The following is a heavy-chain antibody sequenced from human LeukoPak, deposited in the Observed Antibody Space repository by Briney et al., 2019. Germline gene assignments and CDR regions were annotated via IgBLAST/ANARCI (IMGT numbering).Heavy chain of an antibody. D-gene: IGHD5-24*01. CDR2: INHSGST. CDR3: ARQKEMVFNWFDT. J-gene: IGHJ5*02. V-gene: IGHV4-34*01. CDR1: GGSFSGYY. Sequence: SETLSLTCAVYGGSFSGYYWSWIRQPPGKGLEWIGEINHSGSTNYNPSLKGRVTISVDTSKNQFSLKLSSVTAADTAVYYCARQKEMVFNWFDTWGQGTLVTVSS.